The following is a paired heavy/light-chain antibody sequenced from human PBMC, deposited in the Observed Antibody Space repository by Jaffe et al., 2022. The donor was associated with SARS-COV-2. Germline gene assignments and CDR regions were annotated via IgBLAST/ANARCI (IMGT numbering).Heavy chain of an antibody. Sequence: QVQLVESGGGVVQPGRSLRLSCAASGFTFSSYGMHWVRQAPGKGLEWVAAIWYDGSNEYYADSVKGRFTIFRENSKNTLSLQLTSLRGEDTAMYYCARDLLGSGGGLDYWGQGTLVTVSS. CDR1: GFTFSSYG. CDR2: IWYDGSNE. J-gene: IGHJ4*02. V-gene: IGHV3-33*01. D-gene: IGHD2-21*01. CDR3: ARDLLGSGGGLDY.
Light chain of an antibody. CDR1: SSDVGGHNY. CDR2: EVS. CDR3: SSYTSSSTLV. V-gene: IGLV2-14*01. J-gene: IGLJ2*01. Sequence: QSALTQPASVSGSPGQSITISCTGTSSDVGGHNYVSWYQQHPGKAPKLIIYEVSNRPSGVSNRFSGSKSGNTASLTISGLQAEDETDYYCSSYTSSSTLVFGGGTKLTV.